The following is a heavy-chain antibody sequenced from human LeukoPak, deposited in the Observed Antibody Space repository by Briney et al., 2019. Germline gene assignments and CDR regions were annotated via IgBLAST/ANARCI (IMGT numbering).Heavy chain of an antibody. CDR3: AKNHGNSPHGYFVNY. CDR1: GYSFTTYW. J-gene: IGHJ4*02. Sequence: GESLKISCKGSGYSFTTYWIGWVRQMPGKGLEWMGIIYPGDSDTRYSPSFQGQITISADKSINTAYLQWSSLQASDTAIYYCAKNHGNSPHGYFVNYWGQGTLVTVSS. CDR2: IYPGDSDT. V-gene: IGHV5-51*06. D-gene: IGHD4-23*01.